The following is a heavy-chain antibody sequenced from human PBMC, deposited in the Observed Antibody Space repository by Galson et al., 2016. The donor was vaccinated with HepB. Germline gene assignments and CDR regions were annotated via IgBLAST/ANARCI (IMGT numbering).Heavy chain of an antibody. J-gene: IGHJ3*02. CDR3: AGDVFAGARNYTAFDI. D-gene: IGHD3-3*01. CDR2: TRNKANGYTT. CDR1: GLTLSDHY. Sequence: SLRLSCAVSGLTLSDHYMDWVRQAPGKRPEWIGRTRNKANGYTTEFAASVKGRFSISRDDPKNSVHLQMNSLKTEDTAVYYCAGDVFAGARNYTAFDIWGQGTTVTVSS. V-gene: IGHV3-72*01.